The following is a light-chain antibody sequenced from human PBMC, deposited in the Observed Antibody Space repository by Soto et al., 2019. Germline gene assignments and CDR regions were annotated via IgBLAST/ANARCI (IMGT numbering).Light chain of an antibody. CDR3: QQRSNWWLT. J-gene: IGKJ4*01. V-gene: IGKV3-11*01. CDR1: QSVSSY. Sequence: EIVLTQSPATLSLSPGERATLSCRASQSVSSYLAWYQQKPGQAPRLLIYDASNRATGIPARFSGSGSGTDFTLTISSLEPEDVAVYYCQQRSNWWLTFGRGTKVEIK. CDR2: DAS.